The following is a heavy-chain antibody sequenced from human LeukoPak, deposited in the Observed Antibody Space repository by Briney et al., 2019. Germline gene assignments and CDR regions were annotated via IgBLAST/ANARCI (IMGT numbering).Heavy chain of an antibody. CDR3: ARGSHHGYDSSAFDI. CDR1: GFTFSSYA. J-gene: IGHJ3*02. Sequence: GGSLRLSCAASGFTFSSYAMHWVRQAPGKGLEYVSAISSNGGSTYYANSVKGRFTISRDNSKNTLYLQMGSLRAEDMAVYYCARGSHHGYDSSAFDIWGQGTMVTVSS. CDR2: ISSNGGST. D-gene: IGHD3-22*01. V-gene: IGHV3-64*01.